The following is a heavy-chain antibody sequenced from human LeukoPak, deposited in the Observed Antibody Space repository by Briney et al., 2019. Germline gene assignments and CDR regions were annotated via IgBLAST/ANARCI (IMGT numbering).Heavy chain of an antibody. Sequence: GGSLRLSCAASGFTFSSYAMHWVRQAPGKGLEWVAVISYDGSNKYYADSVKGQFTISRDNSKNTLYLQMNSLRAEDTAVYYCARDAFDIWGQGTMVTVSS. J-gene: IGHJ3*02. CDR3: ARDAFDI. CDR1: GFTFSSYA. V-gene: IGHV3-30-3*01. CDR2: ISYDGSNK.